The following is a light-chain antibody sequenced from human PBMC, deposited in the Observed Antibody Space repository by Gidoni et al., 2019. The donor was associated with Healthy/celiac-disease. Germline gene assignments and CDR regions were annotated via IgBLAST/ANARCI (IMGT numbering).Light chain of an antibody. J-gene: IGKJ2*01. Sequence: DIQMTQSPSTLSASVGDRVTITCRASQSISSWLAWYQQKPGKAPKLLIYDASSLESGVPSRFSGSGSGTEFTLTISSLQPDDFATYYCQQYNSYSPTYTFXQXTKLEIK. CDR1: QSISSW. V-gene: IGKV1-5*01. CDR2: DAS. CDR3: QQYNSYSPTYT.